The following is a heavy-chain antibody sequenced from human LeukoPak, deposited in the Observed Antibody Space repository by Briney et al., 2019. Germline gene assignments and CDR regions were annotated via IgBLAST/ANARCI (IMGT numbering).Heavy chain of an antibody. D-gene: IGHD6-13*01. V-gene: IGHV4-59*08. Sequence: SETLSLTCTVSGGSISSYYWSWIRQPPGKGLEWIGYIYYSGSTNYNPSLKSRVTISVDASKNQFSLKLSSVTAADTAVYYCARRFPSGAAAGEIDCWGQGTLVTVSS. CDR3: ARRFPSGAAAGEIDC. CDR1: GGSISSYY. CDR2: IYYSGST. J-gene: IGHJ4*02.